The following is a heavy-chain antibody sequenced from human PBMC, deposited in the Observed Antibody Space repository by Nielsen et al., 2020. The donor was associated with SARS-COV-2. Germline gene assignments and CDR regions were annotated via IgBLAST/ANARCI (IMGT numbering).Heavy chain of an antibody. Sequence: GGSLRLSCAASGFTFSRFWMHWVRQGPGKGPEFVAHISGDGVPTRYVGSVKGRFTISRDNVRSTLYLHMNSLRAEDTAVYYCTRDFDGSLDYWGRGTLVTVSS. D-gene: IGHD3-9*01. CDR1: GFTFSRFW. J-gene: IGHJ4*02. V-gene: IGHV3-74*01. CDR3: TRDFDGSLDY. CDR2: ISGDGVPT.